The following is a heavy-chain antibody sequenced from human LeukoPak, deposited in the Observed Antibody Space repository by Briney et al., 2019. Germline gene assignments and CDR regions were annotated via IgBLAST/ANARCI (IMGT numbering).Heavy chain of an antibody. D-gene: IGHD3-10*01. CDR1: GDSISYFY. CDR3: ARESGMGNWFDP. V-gene: IGHV4-4*07. J-gene: IGHJ5*02. Sequence: SETLSLTCSVSGDSISYFYWSWIRQAAGKGLEWIGRIYTSGSTNYNPSLKSRVTMSVDTSKNQFSLKLSSVTAADTAVYYCARESGMGNWFDPWGQGTLVTVSS. CDR2: IYTSGST.